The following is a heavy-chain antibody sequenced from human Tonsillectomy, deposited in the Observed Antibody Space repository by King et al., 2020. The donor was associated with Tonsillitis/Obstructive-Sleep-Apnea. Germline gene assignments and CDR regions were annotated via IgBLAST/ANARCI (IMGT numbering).Heavy chain of an antibody. CDR1: GGSISSYY. D-gene: IGHD5-18*01. CDR2: IYYSGST. CDR3: ASLHTAMLTSGY. V-gene: IGHV4-59*01. J-gene: IGHJ4*02. Sequence: QLQESGPGLVKPSETLSLTCTVSGGSISSYYWSWIRQPPGKGLEWIGYIYYSGSTNYNPSLKSRVTISVDTSKNQFSLKLSTVTAADTAVYYCASLHTAMLTSGYWGQGTLVTVSS.